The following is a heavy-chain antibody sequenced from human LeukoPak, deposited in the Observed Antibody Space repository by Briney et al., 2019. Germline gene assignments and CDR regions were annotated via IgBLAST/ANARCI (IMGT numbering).Heavy chain of an antibody. J-gene: IGHJ6*04. CDR3: GRAPPGSTDV. Sequence: PGGSLRLSCAASGFTFINFGMTWVRQAPGKGLEWVAGISASGDTTYYADSVKGRFTSSRDNSKNTLYLQMNSLRVEDTAVYYCGRAPPGSTDVWGKGTTVTVSS. V-gene: IGHV3-23*01. D-gene: IGHD2-2*01. CDR2: ISASGDTT. CDR1: GFTFINFG.